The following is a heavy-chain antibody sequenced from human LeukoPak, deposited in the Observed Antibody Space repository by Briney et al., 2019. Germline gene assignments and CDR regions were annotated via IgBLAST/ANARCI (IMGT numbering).Heavy chain of an antibody. J-gene: IGHJ5*02. CDR1: GGTFSSYA. V-gene: IGHV1-69*13. CDR3: ARDNVVVAANNWFDP. Sequence: ASVTVSCKASGGTFSSYAISWVRQAPGQGLEWMGGIIPIFGTANYAQKFQGRVTITADESTSTAYMELSSLRSEDTAVYYCARDNVVVAANNWFDPWGQGTLVTVSS. CDR2: IIPIFGTA. D-gene: IGHD2-15*01.